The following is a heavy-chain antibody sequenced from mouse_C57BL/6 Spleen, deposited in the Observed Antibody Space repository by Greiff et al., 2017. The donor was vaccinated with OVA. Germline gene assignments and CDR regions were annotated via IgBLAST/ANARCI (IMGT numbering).Heavy chain of an antibody. Sequence: EVKLVESGGGLVKPGGSLKLSCAASGFTFSSYAMSWVRQTPEKRLEWVATISDGGSYTYYPDNVKGRFTISRDNAKNNLYLQMSHLKSEDTAMYYCARGGGYYGSRGAMDYWGQGTSVTVSS. CDR2: ISDGGSYT. V-gene: IGHV5-4*03. CDR1: GFTFSSYA. J-gene: IGHJ4*01. CDR3: ARGGGYYGSRGAMDY. D-gene: IGHD1-1*01.